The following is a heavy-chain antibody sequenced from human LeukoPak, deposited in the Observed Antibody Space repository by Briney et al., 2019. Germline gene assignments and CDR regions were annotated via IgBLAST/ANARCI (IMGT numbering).Heavy chain of an antibody. CDR1: GFTFRSYW. CDR3: ARDLSYGFDY. V-gene: IGHV3-74*01. D-gene: IGHD5-18*01. J-gene: IGHJ4*02. CDR2: IKSDGSST. Sequence: PGGSPRLSCAASGFTFRSYWMHWVRQAPGKGLVWVSRIKSDGSSTTYADSVKGRFTISRDNAKNTLYLQMNSLGAEDTAVYYCARDLSYGFDYWGQGTLVTVSS.